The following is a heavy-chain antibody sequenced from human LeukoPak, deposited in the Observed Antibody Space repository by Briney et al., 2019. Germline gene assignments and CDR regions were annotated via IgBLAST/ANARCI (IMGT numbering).Heavy chain of an antibody. Sequence: PGRSLRLSCAASGFTFSSYGMHWVRQAPGKGLEWVAVIPYDGSNKYYADSVKGRFTISRDNSKNTLYLQMNSLRAEDTAVYYCAKDRYYDSSGYPYYYGMDVWGQGTTVTVSS. CDR2: IPYDGSNK. J-gene: IGHJ6*02. D-gene: IGHD3-22*01. CDR3: AKDRYYDSSGYPYYYGMDV. V-gene: IGHV3-30*18. CDR1: GFTFSSYG.